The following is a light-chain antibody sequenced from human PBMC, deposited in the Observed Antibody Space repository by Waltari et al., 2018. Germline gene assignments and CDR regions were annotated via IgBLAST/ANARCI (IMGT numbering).Light chain of an antibody. V-gene: IGLV8-61*01. CDR1: SGQLSTTSS. Sequence: QTVVTQEPSLSVSPGGTVTLTCALRSGQLSTTSSPTWYQQTPGQAPRTLVYKANARSSGVPDRFSGSILGNTAALTITGAQADDESDYYCALYMGSGIWVFGGGTRLTVL. J-gene: IGLJ3*02. CDR3: ALYMGSGIWV. CDR2: KAN.